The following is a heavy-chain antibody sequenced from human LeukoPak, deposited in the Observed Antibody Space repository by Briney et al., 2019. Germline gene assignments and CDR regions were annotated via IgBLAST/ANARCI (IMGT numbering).Heavy chain of an antibody. V-gene: IGHV3-23*01. CDR1: GFTFSSDA. CDR2: ISPIGTGT. J-gene: IGHJ4*02. Sequence: GGSLRLSCAASGFTFSSDAMNWVRQAPGKGLEWVSAISPIGTGTYYADSVKGRFTISRDNSKNTLYLQMNSLRAEDTAMYYCAKASTVLKPIDSWGQGTLVTVSS. CDR3: AKASTVLKPIDS. D-gene: IGHD1-14*01.